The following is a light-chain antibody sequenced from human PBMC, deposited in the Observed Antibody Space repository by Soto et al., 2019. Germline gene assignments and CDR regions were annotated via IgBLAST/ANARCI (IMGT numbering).Light chain of an antibody. CDR2: GSS. V-gene: IGKV3-20*01. CDR1: QSVYSTY. Sequence: EIVLTQSPGTLSLSPGDTATLSCRASQSVYSTYLAWYQHKVGQAPRLLIYGSSTRATVIPDRFSGSGSGTDFTLTIRRLEPEDFAVYYCQQYGSSPSTFGQGTKVEVK. CDR3: QQYGSSPST. J-gene: IGKJ1*01.